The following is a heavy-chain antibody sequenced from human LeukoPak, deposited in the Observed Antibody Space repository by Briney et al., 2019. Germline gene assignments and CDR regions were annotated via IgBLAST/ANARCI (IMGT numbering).Heavy chain of an antibody. CDR1: GYTFSSYK. J-gene: IGHJ4*02. CDR3: ARGHYGGNRYFDN. Sequence: ASVKVSCKASGYTFSSYKINWVRQAPGQGLEWVGWMHPNSGKTGYAQKFQGRVTMTSDTSIGTAFMELSSLRSDDTAIFYCARGHYGGNRYFDNWGQGTLVTVSS. V-gene: IGHV1-8*01. CDR2: MHPNSGKT. D-gene: IGHD4-23*01.